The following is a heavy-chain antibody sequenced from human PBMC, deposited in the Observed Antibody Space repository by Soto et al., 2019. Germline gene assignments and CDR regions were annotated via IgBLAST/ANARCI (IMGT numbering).Heavy chain of an antibody. CDR3: ARQGDIVVVPGALFDYGMDV. J-gene: IGHJ6*02. CDR1: GYSFTSYW. CDR2: IYPGDSDT. Sequence: PGESLKISCKGSGYSFTSYWIGWVRQMPGKGLEWMGIIYPGDSDTRYSTSFQGQVTISAAKSISTAYLQWSSLKASDTAMYYCARQGDIVVVPGALFDYGMDVWGQGTTVTVSS. D-gene: IGHD2-2*01. V-gene: IGHV5-51*01.